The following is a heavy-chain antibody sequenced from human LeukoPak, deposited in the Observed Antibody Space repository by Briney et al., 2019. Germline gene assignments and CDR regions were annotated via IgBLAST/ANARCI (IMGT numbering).Heavy chain of an antibody. CDR2: IWYDGSNK. J-gene: IGHJ4*02. CDR1: GFTFSSYG. CDR3: AREGSQYYFDY. Sequence: GGSLRLSCAASGFTFSSYGMHWVRQAPGKGLEWVAVIWYDGSNKYYADSVRGRFTISRDNSKNTLYLQMNSLRAEDTAVYYCAREGSQYYFDYWGQGTLVTVSS. D-gene: IGHD3-10*01. V-gene: IGHV3-33*01.